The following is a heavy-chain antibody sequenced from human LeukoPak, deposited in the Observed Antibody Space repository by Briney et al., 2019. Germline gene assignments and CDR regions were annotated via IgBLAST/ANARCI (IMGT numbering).Heavy chain of an antibody. CDR2: IYYSGTT. Sequence: SETLSLTCTVSGGSISGYYWSWIRQPPGKGLEWIGYIYYSGTTNYNPSLKSRVTVSVDTSKNQVSLKLTSVTAADSAVYYCTREGPPVHYTGYYDYWGQGTLVTVSS. V-gene: IGHV4-59*01. D-gene: IGHD3-9*01. CDR1: GGSISGYY. J-gene: IGHJ4*02. CDR3: TREGPPVHYTGYYDY.